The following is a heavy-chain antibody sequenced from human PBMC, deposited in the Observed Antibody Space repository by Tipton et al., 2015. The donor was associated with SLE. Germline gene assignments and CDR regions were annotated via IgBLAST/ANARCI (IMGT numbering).Heavy chain of an antibody. J-gene: IGHJ2*01. CDR2: IYYSGNT. CDR1: GGSISTHY. D-gene: IGHD4-11*01. V-gene: IGHV4-59*11. CDR3: AREFLNPVTTVHYYFDL. Sequence: TLSLTCTVSGGSISTHYWSWIRQPPGKGLEWIGYIYYSGNTNYNPSLKSRVTMSVDTSKNHFSLKLISVTAADTAVYYCAREFLNPVTTVHYYFDLWGRGTLVTVSS.